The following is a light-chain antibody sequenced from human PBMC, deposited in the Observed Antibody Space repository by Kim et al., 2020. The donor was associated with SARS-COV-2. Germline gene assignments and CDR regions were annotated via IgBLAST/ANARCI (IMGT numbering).Light chain of an antibody. CDR1: KLGDKY. V-gene: IGLV3-1*01. CDR3: QAWDSSTVV. Sequence: VSPGQTASITCSGDKLGDKYACWYQQKPGQSPVLDIYQDSKRPSGIPERFSGSNSGNTATLTISGTQAMDEADYYCQAWDSSTVVFGGGTQLTVL. CDR2: QDS. J-gene: IGLJ2*01.